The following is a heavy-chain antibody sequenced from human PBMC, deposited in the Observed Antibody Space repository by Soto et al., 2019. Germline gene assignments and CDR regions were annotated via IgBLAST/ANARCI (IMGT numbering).Heavy chain of an antibody. CDR2: IYYSGST. J-gene: IGHJ5*02. Sequence: SETLSPTCTVSGGSISSGDYYWSWIRQPPGKGLEWIGYIYYSGSTYYNPSLKSRVTISVDTSKNQFSLKLSSVTAADTAVYYCARVLWFGELNSIRFPFDPWGQGTLVTVSS. CDR1: GGSISSGDYY. V-gene: IGHV4-30-4*01. CDR3: ARVLWFGELNSIRFPFDP. D-gene: IGHD3-10*01.